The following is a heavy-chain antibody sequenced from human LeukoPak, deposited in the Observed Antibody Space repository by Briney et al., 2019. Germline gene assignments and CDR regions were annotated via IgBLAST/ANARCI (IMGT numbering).Heavy chain of an antibody. J-gene: IGHJ6*03. CDR3: ARRSNVVVPAAMLDYYYMDV. Sequence: SETLSLTCTVSGGSISSYYWSWIRQPPGKGLEWIGYIYYSGSTNYNPSLKSRVTISVDTSKNQFSLKLSSVTAADTAVYYCARRSNVVVPAAMLDYYYMDVWGKGTTVTVPS. V-gene: IGHV4-59*08. CDR2: IYYSGST. CDR1: GGSISSYY. D-gene: IGHD2-2*01.